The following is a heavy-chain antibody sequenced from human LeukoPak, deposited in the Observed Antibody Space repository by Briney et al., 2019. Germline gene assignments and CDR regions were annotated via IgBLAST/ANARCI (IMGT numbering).Heavy chain of an antibody. V-gene: IGHV1-2*06. CDR2: INPNSGGT. CDR1: GGTFSSYA. CDR3: ARGAAALMDYGMDV. D-gene: IGHD6-13*01. Sequence: PAASVKVSCKASGGTFSSYAISWVRQAPGQGLEWMGRINPNSGGTNYAQKFQGRVTMTRDTSISTAYMELSRLRSDDTAVYYCARGAAALMDYGMDVWGQGTTVTVSS. J-gene: IGHJ6*02.